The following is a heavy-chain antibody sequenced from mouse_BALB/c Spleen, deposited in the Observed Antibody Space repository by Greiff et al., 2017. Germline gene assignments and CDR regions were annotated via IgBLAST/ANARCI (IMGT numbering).Heavy chain of an antibody. CDR2: ISSGGGST. V-gene: IGHV5-12-1*01. J-gene: IGHJ4*01. CDR1: GFAFSSYD. Sequence: DVMLVESGGGLVKPGGSLKLSCAASGFAFSSYDMSWVRQTPEKRLEWVAYISSGGGSTYYPDTVKGRFTISRDNAKNTLYLQMSSLKSEDTAMYYCARRGNYGVYYYAMDYWGQGTSVTVSS. CDR3: ARRGNYGVYYYAMDY. D-gene: IGHD2-1*01.